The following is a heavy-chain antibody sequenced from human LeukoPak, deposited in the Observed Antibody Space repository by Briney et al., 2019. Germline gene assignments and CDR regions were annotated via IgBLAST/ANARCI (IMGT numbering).Heavy chain of an antibody. J-gene: IGHJ4*02. V-gene: IGHV4-34*01. Sequence: PSETLSLTCAVYGGSFSGYYWSWIRQPPGKGLEWIGEINHSGSTNYNPSLKSRVTISVDTSKNQFSQKLSSVTAADTAVYYCARALGYCSSTSCYIDYWGQGTLVTVSS. CDR3: ARALGYCSSTSCYIDY. CDR2: INHSGST. D-gene: IGHD2-2*02. CDR1: GGSFSGYY.